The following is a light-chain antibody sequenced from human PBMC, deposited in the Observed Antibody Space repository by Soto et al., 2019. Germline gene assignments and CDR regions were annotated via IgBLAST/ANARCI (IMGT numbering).Light chain of an antibody. J-gene: IGKJ5*01. CDR2: GAS. Sequence: EIVMTQSPATLSVSPGERATLSCRASQSVSSYLAWYQQKPGQAPRLLIYGASTRATGIPARFSGSGSGKEFTLTISSLQSEDFAVYYCQQYNDWPSITFGQGTRLEI. CDR1: QSVSSY. CDR3: QQYNDWPSIT. V-gene: IGKV3-15*01.